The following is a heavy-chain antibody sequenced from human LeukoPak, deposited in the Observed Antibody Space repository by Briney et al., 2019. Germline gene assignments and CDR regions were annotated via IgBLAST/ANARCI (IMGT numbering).Heavy chain of an antibody. V-gene: IGHV3-21*01. CDR1: GFTFSSYS. CDR2: ISSSSSYI. D-gene: IGHD3-3*01. CDR3: ARNAPTIFGVVYYYYYGMDV. Sequence: GGSLRLSCAASGFTFSSYSMTWVRQAPGKGLEWVSSISSSSSYIYYADSVKGRFTISRDNAKNPLYLQMNSLRAEDTAVYYCARNAPTIFGVVYYYYYGMDVWGQGTTVTVSS. J-gene: IGHJ6*02.